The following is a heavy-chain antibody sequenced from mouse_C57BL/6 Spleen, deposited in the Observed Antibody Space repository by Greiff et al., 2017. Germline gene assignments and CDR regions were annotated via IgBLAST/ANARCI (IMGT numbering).Heavy chain of an antibody. CDR3: TIDSLYGTSYYYAMDY. V-gene: IGHV5-9-1*02. CDR2: ISSGGDYI. Sequence: EVKVVESGEGSVKPGGSLKLSCAASGFTFSSYAMSWVRQTPEKRLEWVAYISSGGDYIYYADTVKGRFTISRDNARNTLYLQMSSLKSEDTAMYYCTIDSLYGTSYYYAMDYWGQGTSVTVSS. D-gene: IGHD1-1*01. CDR1: GFTFSSYA. J-gene: IGHJ4*01.